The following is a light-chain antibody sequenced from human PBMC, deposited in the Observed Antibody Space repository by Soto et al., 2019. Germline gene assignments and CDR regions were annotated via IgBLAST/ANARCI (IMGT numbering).Light chain of an antibody. CDR2: GVT. J-gene: IGLJ1*01. V-gene: IGLV2-14*01. Sequence: QSALTQPASVSGSPGQSITISCTGTSSDVGGYNYVSWYQQYPGKAPKLMIYGVTNRPSGVSNRFSGSKTGNTASLTISGLQAEDDAYYYCFSHRSGDSHVFGTGTKVTVL. CDR3: FSHRSGDSHV. CDR1: SSDVGGYNY.